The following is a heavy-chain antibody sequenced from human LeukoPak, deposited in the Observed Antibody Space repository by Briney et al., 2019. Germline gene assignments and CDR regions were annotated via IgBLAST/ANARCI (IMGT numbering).Heavy chain of an antibody. D-gene: IGHD6-19*01. J-gene: IGHJ2*01. CDR2: IIPIFGKA. V-gene: IGHV1-69*06. Sequence: SVKVSCKASGGTFSSYAISWVRQAPGQGLEWMGGIIPIFGKANYAQKFQGRVTITADKSTSTAYMELSSLRSEDTAVYYCARAPALAVAGTYFDLWGRGTLVTVSS. CDR1: GGTFSSYA. CDR3: ARAPALAVAGTYFDL.